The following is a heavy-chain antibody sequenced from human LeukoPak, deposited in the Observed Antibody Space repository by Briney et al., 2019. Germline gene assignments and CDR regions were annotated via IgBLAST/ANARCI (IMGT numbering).Heavy chain of an antibody. J-gene: IGHJ4*02. D-gene: IGHD3-9*01. CDR2: MNPNSGNT. CDR1: GYTFTSYD. CDR3: ARVPLRYFDWLLSRAQYHFDC. Sequence: ASVKVSCKASGYTFTSYDINWVRQATGQGLEWMGWMNPNSGNTGYAQKFQGRVTMTRNTSISTAYMELSSLRSEDTAVYYCARVPLRYFDWLLSRAQYHFDCWGQGTLVTVSS. V-gene: IGHV1-8*01.